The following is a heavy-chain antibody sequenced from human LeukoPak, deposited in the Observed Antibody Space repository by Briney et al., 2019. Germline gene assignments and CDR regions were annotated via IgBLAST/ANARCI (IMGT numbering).Heavy chain of an antibody. J-gene: IGHJ6*02. CDR1: GGSISSSSYY. CDR2: IYYDRST. Sequence: SETLSLTCTVSGGSISSSSYYWGWIRQPPGKGLEWIGNIYYDRSTYYNPSLKSRVTISVDKSKNQFSLKLSSVTAADTAVYYCARSHGVRGVITPLYYYYGMDVWGQGTTVTVSS. CDR3: ARSHGVRGVITPLYYYYGMDV. V-gene: IGHV4-39*07. D-gene: IGHD3-10*01.